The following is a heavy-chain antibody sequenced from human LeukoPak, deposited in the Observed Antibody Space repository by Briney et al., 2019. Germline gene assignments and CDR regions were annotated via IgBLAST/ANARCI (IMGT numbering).Heavy chain of an antibody. CDR2: ISYDGSNK. J-gene: IGHJ4*02. D-gene: IGHD4-17*01. Sequence: GGSLRLSCAASGFTFSSYAMHWVRQAPGMGLEWVAVISYDGSNKYYADSVKGRFTISRDNSKNTLYLQMNSLRAEDTAVYYCAREKAVTYSFDYXGXGTLVTVSS. CDR3: AREKAVTYSFDY. V-gene: IGHV3-30-3*01. CDR1: GFTFSSYA.